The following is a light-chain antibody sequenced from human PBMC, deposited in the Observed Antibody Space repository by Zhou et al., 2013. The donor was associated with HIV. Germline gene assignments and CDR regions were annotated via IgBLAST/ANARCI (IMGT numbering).Light chain of an antibody. CDR2: DAS. CDR3: QQRTHWPPQFT. V-gene: IGKV3-11*01. J-gene: IGKJ3*01. Sequence: EIVLTQSPATLSLSPGERATLSCRASQSVSSYLAWYQQKPGQAPRLLIYDASNRATGIPVRFSGSGSGTDFTLTISNLEPEDFALYYCQQRTHWPPQFTFGPGTQSGYQT. CDR1: QSVSSY.